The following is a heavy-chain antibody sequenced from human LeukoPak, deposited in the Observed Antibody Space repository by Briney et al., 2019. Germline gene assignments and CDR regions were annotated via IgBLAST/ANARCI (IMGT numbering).Heavy chain of an antibody. CDR2: IRSDGSDT. CDR1: GFTFDDYG. Sequence: GGSLRLSCAASGFTFDDYGMSWVRQAPGEGLVWVSRIRSDGSDTRYAESVKGRFTISRDNAENTVYLQMNSVRAEDTAVYYCARDWFHAIDYWGQGTLVTVSS. V-gene: IGHV3-74*01. CDR3: ARDWFHAIDY. J-gene: IGHJ4*02. D-gene: IGHD2/OR15-2a*01.